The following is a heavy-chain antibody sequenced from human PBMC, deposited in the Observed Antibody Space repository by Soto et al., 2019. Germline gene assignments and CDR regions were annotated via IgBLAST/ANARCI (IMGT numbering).Heavy chain of an antibody. Sequence: PSETLSLTCSVSGESISSGGYSWSWIRQPPGGGLEWLGYIYHSGTTYSNPSLQSRLTMSVGRSKNEFSLNLNSVTAADTALYYCASSVDSSGWHDAFNIWGRGTLVTVSS. J-gene: IGHJ3*02. V-gene: IGHV4-30-2*01. D-gene: IGHD6-19*01. CDR1: GESISSGGYS. CDR3: ASSVDSSGWHDAFNI. CDR2: IYHSGTT.